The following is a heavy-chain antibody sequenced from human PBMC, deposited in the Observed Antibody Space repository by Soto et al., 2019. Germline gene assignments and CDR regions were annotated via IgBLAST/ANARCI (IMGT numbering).Heavy chain of an antibody. CDR2: FSRSGSLT. J-gene: IGHJ4*02. D-gene: IGHD1-1*01. V-gene: IGHV3-11*01. CDR3: ARDVETRWPKMAHYFGY. Sequence: QVQLVESGGGLVKPGGSLRLSCAASGFTFSDYSMTWFRQVPGKGLQWLSYFSRSGSLTYSAEYVKDRFTISRDNARNSLYLQMNSLRAEDTAVYYCARDVETRWPKMAHYFGYWGQGTLVTVSA. CDR1: GFTFSDYS.